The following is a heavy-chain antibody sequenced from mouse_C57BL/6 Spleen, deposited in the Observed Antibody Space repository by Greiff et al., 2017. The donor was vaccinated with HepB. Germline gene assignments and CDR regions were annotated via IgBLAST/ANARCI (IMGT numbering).Heavy chain of an antibody. CDR3: ARDHYGSRGLFDY. CDR1: GYTFTSYW. D-gene: IGHD1-1*01. V-gene: IGHV1-55*01. J-gene: IGHJ2*01. Sequence: QVQLQQPGAELVKPGASVKMSCKASGYTFTSYWITWVKQRPGQGLEWIGDIYPGSGSTNYNEKFKSKATLTVDTSSSTAYMQLSSLTSEDSAVYYCARDHYGSRGLFDYWGQGTTLTVSS. CDR2: IYPGSGST.